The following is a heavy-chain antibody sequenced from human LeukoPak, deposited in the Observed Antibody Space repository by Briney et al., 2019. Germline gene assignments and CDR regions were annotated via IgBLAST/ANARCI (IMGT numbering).Heavy chain of an antibody. Sequence: SETLSLTCTVSGGSISSYYWSWIRQPPGKGLEGIGYRYYSGSTNYNPSLESRVTISVDTSKNQFSLKLSSVTAADTAVYYCARHPSRVNMVRGVITPYYFDYWGQGTLVTVSS. CDR1: GGSISSYY. CDR2: RYYSGST. J-gene: IGHJ4*02. CDR3: ARHPSRVNMVRGVITPYYFDY. V-gene: IGHV4-59*01. D-gene: IGHD3-10*01.